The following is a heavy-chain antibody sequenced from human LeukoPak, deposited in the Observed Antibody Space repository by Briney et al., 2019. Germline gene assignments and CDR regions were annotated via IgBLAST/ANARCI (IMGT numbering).Heavy chain of an antibody. V-gene: IGHV3-53*01. CDR2: IYNAGST. J-gene: IGHJ3*02. CDR1: GFTVINNY. Sequence: PGGSLRLSCAASGFTVINNYMSWVRQAPGKGLEWVSVIYNAGSTYYVDSVKGRFSISRDNSKNTVYLQMNSLRVEDTAVYYCARGGISAFDIWGQGTMVTVSS. D-gene: IGHD6-13*01. CDR3: ARGGISAFDI.